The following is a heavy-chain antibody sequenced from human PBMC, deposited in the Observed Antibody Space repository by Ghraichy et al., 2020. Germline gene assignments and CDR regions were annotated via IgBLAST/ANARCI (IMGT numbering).Heavy chain of an antibody. CDR3: ARDRGYYDSSDPDYYYYYGMDV. CDR1: GYTFTGYY. Sequence: ASVKVSCKASGYTFTGYYMHWVRQAPGQGLEWMGWINPNSGGTNYAQKFQGWVTMTRDTSISTAYMELSRLRSDDTAVYYCARDRGYYDSSDPDYYYYYGMDVWGQGTTVTVSS. CDR2: INPNSGGT. V-gene: IGHV1-2*04. J-gene: IGHJ6*02. D-gene: IGHD3-22*01.